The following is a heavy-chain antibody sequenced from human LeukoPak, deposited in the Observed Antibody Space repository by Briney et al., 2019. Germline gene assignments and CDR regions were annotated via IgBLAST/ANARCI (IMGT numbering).Heavy chain of an antibody. V-gene: IGHV3-7*01. J-gene: IGHJ5*01. D-gene: IGHD6-19*01. CDR2: IKQDGSVQ. Sequence: GGSLRLSCAASGFTVSSNYMSWVRQAPGKGLEWVANIKQDGSVQFYMDPLKGRFSVSRDNAKNSLYLQMNGLRVEDTAVYYCTRLQIAVAGPNWFDPWGQGTTVIVSS. CDR3: TRLQIAVAGPNWFDP. CDR1: GFTVSSNY.